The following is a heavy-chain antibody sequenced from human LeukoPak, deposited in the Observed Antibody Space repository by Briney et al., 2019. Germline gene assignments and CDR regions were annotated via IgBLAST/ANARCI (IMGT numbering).Heavy chain of an antibody. CDR2: ISSSARTV. Sequence: PGGSLRLSCAASGFIFSTYEMNWVRQAPGKGLEWGSYISSSARTVYYADSVKGRFTISSDNAKNSLYLQMKSLSAEETAVYYCARASHYGLGRDWFDPWGKGTLVTVSS. J-gene: IGHJ5*02. V-gene: IGHV3-48*03. D-gene: IGHD3-10*01. CDR1: GFIFSTYE. CDR3: ARASHYGLGRDWFDP.